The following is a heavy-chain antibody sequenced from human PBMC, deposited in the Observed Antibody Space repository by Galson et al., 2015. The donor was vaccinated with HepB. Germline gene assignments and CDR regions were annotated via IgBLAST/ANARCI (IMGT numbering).Heavy chain of an antibody. D-gene: IGHD3-22*01. Sequence: SLRLSCAASGLTFNNYAMNWVRQAPGKGLEWVSTISGSAGKTYYADSVKGRLTISTDTSKDTVYLQMDSLRVEDTAVYYCAAAPRGGYYYDASGHYHSRESYYFDYWGPGTLVTVSS. CDR3: AAAPRGGYYYDASGHYHSRESYYFDY. CDR2: ISGSAGKT. V-gene: IGHV3-23*01. CDR1: GLTFNNYA. J-gene: IGHJ4*02.